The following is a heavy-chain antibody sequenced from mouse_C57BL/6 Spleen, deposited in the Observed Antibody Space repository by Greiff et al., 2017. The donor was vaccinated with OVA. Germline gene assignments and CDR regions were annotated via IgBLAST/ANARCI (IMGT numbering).Heavy chain of an antibody. CDR3: ARDGYYGSNRYFDV. J-gene: IGHJ1*03. D-gene: IGHD1-1*01. CDR1: GFTFSSYA. CDR2: ISDGGSYT. V-gene: IGHV5-4*01. Sequence: EVMLVESGGGLVKPGGSLKLSCAASGFTFSSYAMSWVRQTPEKRLEWVATISDGGSYTYYPDNVKGRFTISRDNAKNNLYLQMSHLKSEDTAMYYCARDGYYGSNRYFDVWGTGTTVTVSS.